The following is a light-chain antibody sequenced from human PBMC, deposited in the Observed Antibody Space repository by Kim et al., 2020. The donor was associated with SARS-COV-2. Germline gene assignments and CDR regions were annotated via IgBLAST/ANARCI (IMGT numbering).Light chain of an antibody. Sequence: GERAAPPCRASQSVSNTYFAWYQQKPGQAARLLIYGGARRATGITDRCSGGGAGAEVTLTISRREAEDYAVEYCQQYGKSLVITFGEGTRLEIK. J-gene: IGKJ5*01. CDR2: GGA. CDR1: QSVSNTY. CDR3: QQYGKSLVIT. V-gene: IGKV3-20*01.